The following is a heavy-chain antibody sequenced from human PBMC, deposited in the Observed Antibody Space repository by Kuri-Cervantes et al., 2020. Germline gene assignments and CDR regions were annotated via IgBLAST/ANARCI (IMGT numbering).Heavy chain of an antibody. CDR1: GFTFRNYW. V-gene: IGHV3-48*01. D-gene: IGHD3-10*01. J-gene: IGHJ4*02. CDR3: ARASGSGSYDY. Sequence: GGSLTLSCVASGFTFRNYWINWVRQAPGKGPEWVSYISSSSSTIYYADSVKGRFTISRDNAKNSLYLQMNSLRPEDTAVYYCARASGSGSYDYWGQGTLVTVSS. CDR2: ISSSSSTI.